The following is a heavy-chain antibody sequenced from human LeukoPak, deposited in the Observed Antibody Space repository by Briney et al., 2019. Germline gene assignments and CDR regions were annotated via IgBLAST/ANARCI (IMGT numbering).Heavy chain of an antibody. CDR3: ARDSEGAPFDY. Sequence: GGSLRLSCAASGFTFSSYSMNWVRQAPGKGLEWVSYISSSSSTIYYADSVKGRFTISRDNAKNSLYLQMNSLRAEDTAVHYCARDSEGAPFDYWGQGTLVTVSS. V-gene: IGHV3-48*01. D-gene: IGHD1-26*01. CDR1: GFTFSSYS. CDR2: ISSSSSTI. J-gene: IGHJ4*02.